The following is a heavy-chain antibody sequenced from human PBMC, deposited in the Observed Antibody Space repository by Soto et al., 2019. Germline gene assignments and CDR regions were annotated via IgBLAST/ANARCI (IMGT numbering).Heavy chain of an antibody. J-gene: IGHJ5*02. Sequence: SETLSLTCIVSGGSMSKFYWIWIRKTAGKGLEWMGRVYATGTSDYNPSLRSRIAMSVDISKKTFSLRLRSVTAADTGVYYCVRDGSKTLRDCFDPWGQGILVTV. CDR2: VYATGTS. D-gene: IGHD4-17*01. V-gene: IGHV4-4*07. CDR3: VRDGSKTLRDCFDP. CDR1: GGSMSKFY.